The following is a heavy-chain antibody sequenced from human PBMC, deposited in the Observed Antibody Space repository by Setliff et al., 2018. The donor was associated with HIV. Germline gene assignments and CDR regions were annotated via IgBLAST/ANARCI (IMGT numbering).Heavy chain of an antibody. CDR2: IHYSGST. V-gene: IGHV4-34*01. CDR3: ARKTEYYYDTSGFNPYAFDN. CDR1: GGSFSGYY. Sequence: SETLSLTCAVYGGSFSGYYWSWIRQPPGKGLEWIGEIHYSGSTNYSPSLKSRVTISVDTSKNQFSLRLNSVIAADTAVYYCARKTEYYYDTSGFNPYAFDNWGQGTLGTVS. J-gene: IGHJ4*02. D-gene: IGHD3-22*01.